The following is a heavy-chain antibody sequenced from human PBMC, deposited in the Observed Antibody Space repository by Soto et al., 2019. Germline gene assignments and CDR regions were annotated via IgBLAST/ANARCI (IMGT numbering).Heavy chain of an antibody. D-gene: IGHD6-6*01. V-gene: IGHV4-4*07. CDR2: SHFSGST. CDR3: ARASVVHYFDY. CDR1: GGSITNYY. Sequence: QVQLQESGPGLVKPSETLSLTCTVSGGSITNYYWSWVRQPAGKGLEWIGRSHFSGSTNYNASLKSRVTMSVDTSKNQFSLKLSSVTAADTAVYYCARASVVHYFDYWGQGTLVTVSS. J-gene: IGHJ4*02.